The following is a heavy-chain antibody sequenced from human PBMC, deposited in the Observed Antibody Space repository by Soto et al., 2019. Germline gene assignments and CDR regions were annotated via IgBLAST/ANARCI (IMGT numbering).Heavy chain of an antibody. CDR2: INHIGST. J-gene: IGHJ5*02. CDR1: GGSWSGYY. V-gene: IGHV4-34*01. Sequence: SETLSLSGAVCGGSWSGYYWSWIRQPPGKGLEWIGEINHIGSTNYNPSLKSRVTISVDTSKNQFSLKLSSVTAADTAVYYCARGGGIVVVPAASNWFDPWGQGTLVTVSS. D-gene: IGHD2-2*01. CDR3: ARGGGIVVVPAASNWFDP.